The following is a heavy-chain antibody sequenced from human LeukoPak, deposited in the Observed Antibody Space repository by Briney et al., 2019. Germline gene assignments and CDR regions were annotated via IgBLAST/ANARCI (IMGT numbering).Heavy chain of an antibody. J-gene: IGHJ4*02. D-gene: IGHD4/OR15-4a*01. V-gene: IGHV5-51*01. Sequence: PGDSLKISCKGSGYKFTSYWIAWVRQMPGKGLGWMGMIYPDDSDTRYSPSCQGHVTISANKSVSTPCQQWISLRHSRTAIFFCPLQVGLTTRYLDYWGQGNPVTVSP. CDR1: GYKFTSYW. CDR3: PLQVGLTTRYLDY. CDR2: IYPDDSDT.